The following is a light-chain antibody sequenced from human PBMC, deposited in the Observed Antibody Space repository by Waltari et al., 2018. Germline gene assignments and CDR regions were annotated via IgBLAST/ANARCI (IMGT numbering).Light chain of an antibody. CDR1: SGHSNYA. Sequence: QLVLTQSPSASASLGASVKLTCTLSSGHSNYAIAWHQQQPEKGPRYLMKLESDGRHSKEDGIPDRFSGSSSGAERYLTISSLQSEDEADYYCQTWGTGFQVFGGGTKLTVL. J-gene: IGLJ2*01. V-gene: IGLV4-69*01. CDR2: LESDGRH. CDR3: QTWGTGFQV.